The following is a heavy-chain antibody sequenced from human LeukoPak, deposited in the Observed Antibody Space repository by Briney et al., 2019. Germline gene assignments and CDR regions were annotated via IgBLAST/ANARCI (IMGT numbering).Heavy chain of an antibody. CDR3: AREYRGEYYFAY. CDR1: GFTFSSYW. J-gene: IGHJ4*02. D-gene: IGHD3-10*01. Sequence: GGSLRLSCAASGFTFSSYWMHWVRQAPGKGLVWVSRIKSDGSATSNADSVKGRFAISRDNSKNTLYLQMNSLRAEDTAVYYCAREYRGEYYFAYWGQGTLVTVSS. V-gene: IGHV3-74*01. CDR2: IKSDGSAT.